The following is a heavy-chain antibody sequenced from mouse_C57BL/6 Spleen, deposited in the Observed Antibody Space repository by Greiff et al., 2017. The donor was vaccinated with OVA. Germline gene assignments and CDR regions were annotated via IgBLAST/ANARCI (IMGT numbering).Heavy chain of an antibody. D-gene: IGHD1-1*01. J-gene: IGHJ3*01. V-gene: IGHV1-20*01. CDR3: ARDLITTVVATEGFAY. CDR1: GYSFTGYF. Sequence: EVQLQQSGPELVKPGDSVKISCKASGYSFTGYFMNWVMQSHGKSLEWIGRINPYNGDTFYNQKFKGKATLTVDKSSSTAHMELRSLTSEDSAVYYCARDLITTVVATEGFAYWGQGTLVTVSA. CDR2: INPYNGDT.